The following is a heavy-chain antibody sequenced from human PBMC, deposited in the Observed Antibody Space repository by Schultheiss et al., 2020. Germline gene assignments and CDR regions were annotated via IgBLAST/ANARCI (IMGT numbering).Heavy chain of an antibody. CDR3: EGELGRWYFDL. CDR2: IDWDDDK. CDR1: GFSLSNARMG. D-gene: IGHD6-13*01. J-gene: IGHJ2*01. V-gene: IGHV2-70*11. Sequence: SGPTLVKPTQTLTLTCTFSGFSLSNARMGVSWIRQPPGKALEWLARIDWDDDKYYSTSLKTRLTISKDTSKNQVVLTMTNMDPVDTATYYCEGELGRWYFDLWGRGTLVTVAS.